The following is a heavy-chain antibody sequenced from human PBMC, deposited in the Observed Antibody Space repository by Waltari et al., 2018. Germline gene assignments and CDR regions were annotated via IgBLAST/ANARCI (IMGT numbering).Heavy chain of an antibody. CDR2: IYTSGST. CDR1: GGSISSGSYY. D-gene: IGHD6-25*01. V-gene: IGHV4-61*02. Sequence: QVQLQESGPGLVKPSQTLSLTCTVSGGSISSGSYYWSWIRQPAGKGLEWIGRIYTSGSTNYNPSLKSRVTISVDTSKNQFSLKLSSVTAADTAVYYCAGSGPENSYYYYMDVWGKGTTVTVSS. J-gene: IGHJ6*03. CDR3: AGSGPENSYYYYMDV.